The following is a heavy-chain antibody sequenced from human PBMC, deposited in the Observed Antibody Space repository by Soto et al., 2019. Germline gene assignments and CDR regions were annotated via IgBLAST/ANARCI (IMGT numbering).Heavy chain of an antibody. CDR1: EFTFSSYG. Sequence: QVQLVESGGGVVQPGRSLTLSCAASEFTFSSYGIHWVRQAPGKGLEWVAVISYDGSQKQYADSVKGRFTISRDNSKNTLHLQMNSLRVEDTAGYYCAKDTYYHDTTGYYVFDYWGQGTLVTVSS. J-gene: IGHJ4*02. D-gene: IGHD3-22*01. CDR2: ISYDGSQK. V-gene: IGHV3-30*18. CDR3: AKDTYYHDTTGYYVFDY.